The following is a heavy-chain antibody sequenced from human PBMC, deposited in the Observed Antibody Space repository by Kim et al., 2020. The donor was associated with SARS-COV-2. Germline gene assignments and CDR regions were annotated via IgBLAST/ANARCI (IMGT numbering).Heavy chain of an antibody. D-gene: IGHD2-15*01. CDR1: GGSFSGYY. V-gene: IGHV4-34*01. J-gene: IGHJ4*02. CDR3: ATKLLPNYYFDY. CDR2: INHSGST. Sequence: SETLSLTCAVYGGSFSGYYWSWIRQPPGKGLEWIGEINHSGSTNYNPSLKSRVTISVDTSKNQFSLKLSSVTAADTAVYYCATKLLPNYYFDYWGQGTLVTVSS.